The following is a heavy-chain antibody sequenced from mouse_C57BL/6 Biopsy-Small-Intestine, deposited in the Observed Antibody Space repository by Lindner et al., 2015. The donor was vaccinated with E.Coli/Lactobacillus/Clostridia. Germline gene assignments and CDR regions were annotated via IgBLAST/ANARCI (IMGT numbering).Heavy chain of an antibody. V-gene: IGHV1-4*01. J-gene: IGHJ2*01. CDR2: INPSSGYT. D-gene: IGHD2-5*01. Sequence: VQLQESGAELARPGASVKMSCKASGYTFTSYTMHWVKQRPGQGLEGIGYINPSSGYTKYNQKFKDKATLTADKSSSTAYMQLSSLTSEDSAVYYCARRAYSNYGFDYWGQGTTLTVSS. CDR3: ARRAYSNYGFDY. CDR1: GYTFTSYT.